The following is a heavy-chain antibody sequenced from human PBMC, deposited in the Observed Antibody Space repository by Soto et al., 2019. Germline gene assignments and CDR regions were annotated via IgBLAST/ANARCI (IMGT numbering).Heavy chain of an antibody. V-gene: IGHV4-31*03. Sequence: SETLSLTCTVSGDSISGGASFWSWIRQPPGKGLEWIANVYYSGSSYYNPSLKSRLTRSVDTTKNQFSLQLKSMTAADTAVYYCAKLSCTSSTCYFPGWFDPWGQGTLV. CDR2: VYYSGSS. D-gene: IGHD2-2*01. CDR1: GDSISGGASF. J-gene: IGHJ5*02. CDR3: AKLSCTSSTCYFPGWFDP.